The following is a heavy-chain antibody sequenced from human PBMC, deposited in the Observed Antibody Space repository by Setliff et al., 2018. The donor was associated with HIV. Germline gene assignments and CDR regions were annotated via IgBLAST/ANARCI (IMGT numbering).Heavy chain of an antibody. CDR3: ARDSSEYYDILTGEYHNMDV. V-gene: IGHV7-4-1*02. Sequence: ASVKVSCKASGYTFTRYSMNWVRQAPGQGLEWMGWLNTNTWNPTYAPGFTGRFAFSLDTSLSTAYLEISGLKVEDSAVYYCARDSSEYYDILTGEYHNMDVWGKGTSVTVSS. CDR2: LNTNTWNP. J-gene: IGHJ6*03. CDR1: GYTFTRYS. D-gene: IGHD3-9*01.